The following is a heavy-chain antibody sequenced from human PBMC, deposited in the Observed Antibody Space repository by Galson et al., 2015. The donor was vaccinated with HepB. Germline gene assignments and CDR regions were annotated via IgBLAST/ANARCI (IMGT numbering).Heavy chain of an antibody. J-gene: IGHJ4*02. Sequence: SLRLSCAASGFTFSSYGMHWVRQAPGKGLEWVAVISYDGSNKYYADSVKGRFTISRDNSKNTLYLQMNSLRAEDTAVYYCAKSALEWLLFLDYWGQGTLVIVSS. CDR3: AKSALEWLLFLDY. V-gene: IGHV3-30*18. D-gene: IGHD3-3*01. CDR1: GFTFSSYG. CDR2: ISYDGSNK.